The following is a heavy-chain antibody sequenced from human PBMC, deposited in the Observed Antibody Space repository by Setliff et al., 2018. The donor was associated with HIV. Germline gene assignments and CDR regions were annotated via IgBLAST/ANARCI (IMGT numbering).Heavy chain of an antibody. D-gene: IGHD1-26*01. J-gene: IGHJ4*02. CDR3: AKKAGETSLVGDQSLDY. Sequence: HPGGSLRLSCAASGFTFSDFWMTWVRQAPEKGLEWVANIKQDGSETFYVDSVKGRFTISRDNSRNSLYLQMHSLRAEDTAVYYCAKKAGETSLVGDQSLDYWGPGTLVTVSS. CDR2: IKQDGSET. CDR1: GFTFSDFW. V-gene: IGHV3-7*01.